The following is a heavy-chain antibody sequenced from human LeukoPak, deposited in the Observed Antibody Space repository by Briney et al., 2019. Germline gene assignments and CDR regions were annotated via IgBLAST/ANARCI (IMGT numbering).Heavy chain of an antibody. CDR1: GGSFSGYY. V-gene: IGHV4-34*01. J-gene: IGHJ4*02. CDR3: ARGSRPYFDY. CDR2: INHSGST. D-gene: IGHD6-6*01. Sequence: SETLSLTCAVYGGSFSGYYWSWIRQPPGKGLVWIGEINHSGSTNYNPSLKSRVTISVDTSKNQFSLKLSSVTAADTAVYYCARGSRPYFDYWGQGTLVTVSS.